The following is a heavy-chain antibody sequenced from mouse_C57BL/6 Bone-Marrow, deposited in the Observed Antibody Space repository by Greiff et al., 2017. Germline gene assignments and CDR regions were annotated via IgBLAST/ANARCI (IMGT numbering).Heavy chain of an antibody. CDR3: ARGYDYDYAMDY. V-gene: IGHV1-39*01. Sequence: EVQLQQSGPELVKPGASVKISCKASGYSFTDYNMNWVKQSNGKSLEWIGVINPNYGTTSYNQKFKGKATLTVDKSTSTASMQLNSLTSEDSAVYYCARGYDYDYAMDYWGQGTSVTVSS. J-gene: IGHJ4*01. D-gene: IGHD2-4*01. CDR1: GYSFTDYN. CDR2: INPNYGTT.